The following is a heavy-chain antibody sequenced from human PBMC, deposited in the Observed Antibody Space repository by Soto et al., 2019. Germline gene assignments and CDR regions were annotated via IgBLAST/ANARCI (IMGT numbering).Heavy chain of an antibody. CDR3: AKSMYNWNDGFFDY. V-gene: IGHV3-30*18. D-gene: IGHD1-1*01. J-gene: IGHJ4*02. CDR1: GFTFSSYG. CDR2: ISYDGIYK. Sequence: QVQLVESGGGVVQPGRSLRLSCAASGFTFSSYGIHWVRQAPGKGLEWVAIISYDGIYKYYANSVKGRFTISRDNSKNTLFLQMNSLRAEDTAVYYCAKSMYNWNDGFFDYWGQGTLVTVSS.